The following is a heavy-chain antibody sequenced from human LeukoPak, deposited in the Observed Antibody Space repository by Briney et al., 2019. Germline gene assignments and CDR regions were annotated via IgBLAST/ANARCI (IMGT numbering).Heavy chain of an antibody. CDR2: INANNGDT. CDR1: GYTFTTYG. V-gene: IGHV1-18*01. J-gene: IGHJ4*02. Sequence: ASVKVSCKASGYTFTTYGISWVRQAPGQGLEWMGWINANNGDTHYAQKLQGRITMTTDTSTSTVYMELGSLRSGDTAVYYCTRDFVLLTSYDVFENWGQGTLVTVSP. CDR3: TRDFVLLTSYDVFEN. D-gene: IGHD5-12*01.